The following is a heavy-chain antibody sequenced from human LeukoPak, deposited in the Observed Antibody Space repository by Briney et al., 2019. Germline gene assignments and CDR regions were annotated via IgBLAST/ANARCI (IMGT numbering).Heavy chain of an antibody. V-gene: IGHV5-51*01. CDR1: GCSFTSYW. CDR2: NYPRESGT. Sequence: RWEAPKIFCCGSGCSFTSYWIGWGRQMPRKGLGERGRNYPRESGTRESPSFHGQVPISADKYITTAYLQWSRLKASDNAMYYCARHGGIAAAGTPPSSYYSGMDVWGQGTTVTVSS. J-gene: IGHJ6*02. CDR3: ARHGGIAAAGTPPSSYYSGMDV. D-gene: IGHD6-13*01.